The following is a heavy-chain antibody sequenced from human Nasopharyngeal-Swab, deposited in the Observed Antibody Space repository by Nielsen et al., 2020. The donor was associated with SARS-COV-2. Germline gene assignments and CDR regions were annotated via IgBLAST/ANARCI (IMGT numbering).Heavy chain of an antibody. CDR3: AKGYSSGWVPYEY. CDR1: GFTFSNYA. V-gene: IGHV3-23*01. CDR2: ISGSGGTI. J-gene: IGHJ4*02. Sequence: SGVSGFTFSNYAMNGVRQARGKGLEGVSGISGSGGTIYYVDSVKGRFTISRDNSRNSLYLHMSNLRAEDTAIYYCAKGYSSGWVPYEYWGQGTLVTVSS. D-gene: IGHD6-19*01.